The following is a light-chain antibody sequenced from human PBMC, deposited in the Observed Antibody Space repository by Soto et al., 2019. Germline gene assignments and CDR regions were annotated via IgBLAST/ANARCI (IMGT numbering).Light chain of an antibody. CDR3: CSYAGACTYV. V-gene: IGLV2-11*01. CDR2: DVS. J-gene: IGLJ1*01. Sequence: QSVLTQPASVSGSPGQSITISCTGSGRDIGAYDYVSWYQQHPGKAPKLMISDVSKRASGGPDRFSGSKFGNTASLTISGLQAEDEADYDCCSYAGACTYVFGSGTKVTVL. CDR1: GRDIGAYDY.